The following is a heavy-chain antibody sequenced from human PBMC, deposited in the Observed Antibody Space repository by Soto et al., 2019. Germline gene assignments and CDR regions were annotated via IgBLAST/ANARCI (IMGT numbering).Heavy chain of an antibody. D-gene: IGHD4-17*01. CDR2: INHSGST. CDR1: GGSFSGYY. Sequence: SETLSLTCAVYGGSFSGYYWTWIRQPPGTGLEWIGEINHSGSTNYNPSLKSRVTISVDTSKNQFSLKLTSVTAADTAVYYCARDKDDYVNWFDPWGQGTLVTVS. V-gene: IGHV4-34*01. CDR3: ARDKDDYVNWFDP. J-gene: IGHJ5*02.